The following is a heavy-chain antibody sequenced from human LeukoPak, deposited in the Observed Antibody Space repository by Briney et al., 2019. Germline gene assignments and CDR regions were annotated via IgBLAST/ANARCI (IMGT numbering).Heavy chain of an antibody. CDR1: GFTFSNYW. CDR3: ARDKKSGESSEIDY. CDR2: INRDGSTT. V-gene: IGHV3-74*03. Sequence: PGASLRLSCAASGFTFSNYWVHWVRQAPGKGLVWVSRINRDGSTTKYADSVKGRFTVSRDNAKNTLNLQMNSMRAEDTAVYYCARDKKSGESSEIDYWGQGTLVTVSS. J-gene: IGHJ4*02. D-gene: IGHD3-10*01.